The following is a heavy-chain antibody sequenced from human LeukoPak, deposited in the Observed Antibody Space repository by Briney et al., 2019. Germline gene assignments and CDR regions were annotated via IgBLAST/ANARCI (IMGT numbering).Heavy chain of an antibody. CDR3: ARGGPGYSSGWYFDY. J-gene: IGHJ4*02. D-gene: IGHD6-19*01. V-gene: IGHV4-34*01. Sequence: SSETLSLTCAVYGGSFSGYYWSWIRQPPGKGLEWIGEINHSGSTNYNPSLKSRVTISVDTSKNQFSLKLSSVTAADTAVYYCARGGPGYSSGWYFDYWGQGTLVTVSS. CDR1: GGSFSGYY. CDR2: INHSGST.